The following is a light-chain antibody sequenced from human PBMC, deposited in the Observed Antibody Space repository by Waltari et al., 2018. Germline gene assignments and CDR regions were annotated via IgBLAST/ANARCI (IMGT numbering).Light chain of an antibody. J-gene: IGLJ2*01. CDR1: IIGTYY. CDR3: SSRELSGHVV. Sequence: SSDLTQDPAVSVALGPTFRITCQGTIIGTYYGNWCRQKPGQPPELVIYGKNNRPSGIPDRFSASSSGNTASLIITGAQAEDEADYYCSSRELSGHVVFGGGTRLTVL. V-gene: IGLV3-19*01. CDR2: GKN.